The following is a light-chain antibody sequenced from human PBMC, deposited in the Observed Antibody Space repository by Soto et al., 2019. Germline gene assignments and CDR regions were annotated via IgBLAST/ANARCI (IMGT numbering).Light chain of an antibody. Sequence: EIVLTQSPGTLSLSPGEGATLSCRASQNVANSSAWFQQKPGQAPRRRIYDASTRATGIPDRFSGSGSGTDFTVTISGLGPEDFAVYYCLQYGASLWTFGQGTKVAIK. V-gene: IGKV3-20*01. CDR1: QNVANS. CDR3: LQYGASLWT. J-gene: IGKJ1*01. CDR2: DAS.